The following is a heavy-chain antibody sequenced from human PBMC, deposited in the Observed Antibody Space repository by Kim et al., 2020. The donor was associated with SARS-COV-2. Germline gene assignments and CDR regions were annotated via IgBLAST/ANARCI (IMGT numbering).Heavy chain of an antibody. CDR1: GCSIGTSY. CDR3: ARGQSTWNP. CDR2: INYSGNT. Sequence: SETLSLTCTVSGCSIGTSYCSWMRQPPGKGLEWVGYINYSGNTNYKSSLRGRVTISLDTSKNQFSLKLTSVTTPDTAIYYCARGQSTWNPWGKGNLVTVSS. J-gene: IGHJ5*02. D-gene: IGHD1-1*01. V-gene: IGHV4-59*12.